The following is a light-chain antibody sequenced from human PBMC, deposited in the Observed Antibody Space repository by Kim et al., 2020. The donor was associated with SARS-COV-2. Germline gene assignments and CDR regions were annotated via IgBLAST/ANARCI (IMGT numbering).Light chain of an antibody. CDR1: SSNTGSNY. J-gene: IGLJ2*01. Sequence: GQRVTSSCSGSSSNTGSNYVYWYQQTPGTAPKLLIYSNNQRPSGVPDRFSGSKSGTSASLAISGLRSEDEADYYCAAWDDSLSGVVFGGGTQLTVL. CDR3: AAWDDSLSGVV. CDR2: SNN. V-gene: IGLV1-47*02.